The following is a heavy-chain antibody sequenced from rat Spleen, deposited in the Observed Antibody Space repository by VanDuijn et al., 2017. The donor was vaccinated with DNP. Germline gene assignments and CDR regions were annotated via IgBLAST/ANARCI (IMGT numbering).Heavy chain of an antibody. D-gene: IGHD1-10*01. J-gene: IGHJ2*01. CDR3: ARSNNYGSL. CDR2: IDNAGSS. V-gene: IGHV3-3*01. Sequence: EVQLQESGPGLVESSQSLSLTCSVTGYSITSSYRWNWIRKFPGNKLEWLGYIDNAGSSTYNPSLNIRISITRDTSKNQFFLQMNSVTAEYTTTYYLARSNNYGSLRGRGVIHPVSS. CDR1: GYSITSSYR.